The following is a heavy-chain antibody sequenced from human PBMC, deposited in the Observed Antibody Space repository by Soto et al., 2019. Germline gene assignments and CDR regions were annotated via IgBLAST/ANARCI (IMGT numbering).Heavy chain of an antibody. CDR3: ARHVDTAMVPPDYYSGMDV. Sequence: QVQLVQSGAEVKKPGSSVKVSCKASGGTFSSYAISWVRQAPGQGLEWMGGIIPIFGTANYAQKFKGSVTITADESTSTAYMEMSSLRSEDTAVYYCARHVDTAMVPPDYYSGMDVWGQGTTVTVSS. V-gene: IGHV1-69*01. J-gene: IGHJ6*02. CDR1: GGTFSSYA. CDR2: IIPIFGTA. D-gene: IGHD5-18*01.